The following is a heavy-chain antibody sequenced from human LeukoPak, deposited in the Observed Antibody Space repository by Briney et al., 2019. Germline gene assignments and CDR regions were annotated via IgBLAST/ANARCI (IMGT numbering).Heavy chain of an antibody. CDR3: ARSGGLWFGELLESPADY. CDR2: IYYSGST. Sequence: SETLSLTCTVSGGSISSYYWSWIRQPPGKGLEWIGYIYYSGSTNYNPSLKSRVTISVDTSKNQFSLKLSSVTAADTAVYYCARSGGLWFGELLESPADYWGQGTLVTVSS. D-gene: IGHD3-10*01. CDR1: GGSISSYY. J-gene: IGHJ4*02. V-gene: IGHV4-59*12.